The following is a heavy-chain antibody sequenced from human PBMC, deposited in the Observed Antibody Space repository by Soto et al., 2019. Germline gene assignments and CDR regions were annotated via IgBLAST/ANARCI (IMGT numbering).Heavy chain of an antibody. V-gene: IGHV4-31*03. J-gene: IGHJ6*03. CDR3: ARKASGYADYMDV. Sequence: QVQLQESGPGLVKPSQTLSLTCTVSGGSISSGGYYWSWIRQHPGKGLEWIGYIYYSGSTYYNPSVKSRVTMSVDTSENQFSLRLSSVTAADTAVYYCARKASGYADYMDVWGKGTTVTVSS. CDR1: GGSISSGGYY. CDR2: IYYSGST. D-gene: IGHD5-12*01.